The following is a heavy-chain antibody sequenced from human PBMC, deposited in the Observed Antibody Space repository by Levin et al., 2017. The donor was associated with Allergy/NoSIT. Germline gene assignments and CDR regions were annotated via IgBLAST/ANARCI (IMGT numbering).Heavy chain of an antibody. D-gene: IGHD1-26*01. J-gene: IGHJ4*02. V-gene: IGHV3-9*01. CDR3: AKGLSEVGADDFDY. Sequence: PGGSLRLSCAASGFTFDDYAMHWVRQAPGKGLEWVSGISWNSGSIGYADSVKGRFTISRDNAKNSLYLQMNSLRAEDTALYYCAKGLSEVGADDFDYWGQGTLVTVSS. CDR1: GFTFDDYA. CDR2: ISWNSGSI.